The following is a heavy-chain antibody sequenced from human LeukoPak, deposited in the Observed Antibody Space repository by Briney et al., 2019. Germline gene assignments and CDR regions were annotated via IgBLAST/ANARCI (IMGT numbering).Heavy chain of an antibody. D-gene: IGHD3-16*01. CDR3: VRDSRPGGAIGLYHNSDL. CDR2: IKEDGSES. CDR1: GFTFSNAW. J-gene: IGHJ4*02. Sequence: GGSLRLSCAASGFTFSNAWMSWVRQTPGMGLEWVADIKEDGSESFYVDSVKGRFTISRDNSKNSLDLQMNRLRGDDTALYFCVRDSRPGGAIGLYHNSDLWGLGTLVTVSS. V-gene: IGHV3-7*01.